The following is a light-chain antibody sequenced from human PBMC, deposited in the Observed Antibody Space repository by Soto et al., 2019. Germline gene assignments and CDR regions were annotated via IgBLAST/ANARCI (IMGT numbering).Light chain of an antibody. CDR2: AAS. V-gene: IGKV1-8*01. CDR1: QGISSY. J-gene: IGKJ2*01. Sequence: AIRMTQSPSSFSASTGDRVTITCRASQGISSYLAWYQQKPGKAPKLLIYAASTLQSGVPSRFSGSGSGTDFTLTISCLQSEDFATYYCQQYYSYPRVFGQGTKVDIK. CDR3: QQYYSYPRV.